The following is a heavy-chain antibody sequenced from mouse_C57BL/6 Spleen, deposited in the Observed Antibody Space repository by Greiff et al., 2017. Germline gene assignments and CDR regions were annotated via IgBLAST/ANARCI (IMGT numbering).Heavy chain of an antibody. Sequence: VQVVESGAELVKPGASVKISCKASGYTFTDYYINWVKQRPGQGLEWIGKMGPGSGSTYYNEKFKGKGTLTADKSSSTAYMQLSSLTSEDSAVYFCARKDYDYDEGFAYWGQGTLVTVSA. CDR2: MGPGSGST. V-gene: IGHV1-77*01. J-gene: IGHJ3*01. CDR1: GYTFTDYY. CDR3: ARKDYDYDEGFAY. D-gene: IGHD2-4*01.